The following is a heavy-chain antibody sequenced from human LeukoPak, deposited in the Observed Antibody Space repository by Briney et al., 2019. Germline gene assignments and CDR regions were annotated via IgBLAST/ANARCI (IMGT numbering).Heavy chain of an antibody. V-gene: IGHV3-33*01. D-gene: IGHD3-10*01. CDR1: GFTFSSYG. Sequence: PGRSLRLSCAASGFTFSSYGMHWFRQAPGKGLEWVAVIWYDGSNKYYADSVKGRFTISRDNSKNTLHLQMNSLRAEDTAVYYCARDSYYYGSGSYPFDYWGQGTLVTVSS. CDR3: ARDSYYYGSGSYPFDY. J-gene: IGHJ4*02. CDR2: IWYDGSNK.